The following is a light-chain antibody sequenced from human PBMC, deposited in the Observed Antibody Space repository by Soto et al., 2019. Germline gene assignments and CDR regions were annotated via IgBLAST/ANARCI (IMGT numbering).Light chain of an antibody. J-gene: IGLJ1*01. CDR2: SND. CDR1: SSSVGSNF. Sequence: QAVVTQPPSASGTPGQRVTISCSGSSSSVGSNFVYWYQQLPGTAPKLLIYSNDQRPSGVPARFSGSKSGTSASLAISGLRSEDEADYYCAAWDVSLNAYVFGTGTKLTVL. CDR3: AAWDVSLNAYV. V-gene: IGLV1-47*02.